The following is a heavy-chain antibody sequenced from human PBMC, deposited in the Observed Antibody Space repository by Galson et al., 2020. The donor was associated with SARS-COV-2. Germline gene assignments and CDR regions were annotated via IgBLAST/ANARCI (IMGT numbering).Heavy chain of an antibody. CDR2: IVVGSGNT. Sequence: SVKVSCKTSGFRFTASAVQWVRQARGQRLEWIGWIVVGSGNTNYAQKFQERVTITRDMYTTTAYMELSSLRSEDTAVYYCAAFVGNNPAYWGQGTLVSVAS. J-gene: IGHJ4*02. CDR3: AAFVGNNPAY. D-gene: IGHD1-26*01. V-gene: IGHV1-58*01. CDR1: GFRFTASA.